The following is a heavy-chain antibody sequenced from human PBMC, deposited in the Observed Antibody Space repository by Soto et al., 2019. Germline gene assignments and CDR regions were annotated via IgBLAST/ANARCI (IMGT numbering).Heavy chain of an antibody. Sequence: SVKVSCKATGYTFSAYTMNWGRQAPVQSLEWMGWINAGSGNTKYSQNFQGRVSITRDTSASTVYMELTGLTSEDTAVYYCARDTETLGPRANDALDIWGQGTMVTVSS. CDR2: INAGSGNT. V-gene: IGHV1-3*01. CDR1: GYTFSAYT. CDR3: ARDTETLGPRANDALDI. J-gene: IGHJ3*02. D-gene: IGHD3-3*02.